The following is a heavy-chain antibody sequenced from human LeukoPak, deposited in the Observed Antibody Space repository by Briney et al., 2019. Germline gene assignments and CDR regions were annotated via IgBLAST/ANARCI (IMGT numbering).Heavy chain of an antibody. CDR3: AKPPPDSSSWLFDF. Sequence: GGCLRLSCAASGFTFSSYAMSWVRQAPGKGLEWVSTVSGSGDSTYYADSVKGRFTISRDNSKNTLYLQMNSLRAEDTAVYYCAKPPPDSSSWLFDFWGQGTLVTVSS. J-gene: IGHJ4*02. CDR2: VSGSGDST. D-gene: IGHD6-13*01. CDR1: GFTFSSYA. V-gene: IGHV3-23*01.